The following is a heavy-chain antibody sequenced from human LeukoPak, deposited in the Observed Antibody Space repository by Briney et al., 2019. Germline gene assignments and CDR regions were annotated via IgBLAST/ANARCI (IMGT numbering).Heavy chain of an antibody. CDR1: GGSISRGSYY. Sequence: SQTLSLTCVVSGGSISRGSYYWNWIRQPAGRGLEWMGRIYNSGSTNYNPSLNSRVTISADMSRNQLSLQLTSVTAADTAVYYCARDIGLGSYYIPLSFDSWGQGTLVTVSS. D-gene: IGHD3-10*01. CDR3: ARDIGLGSYYIPLSFDS. J-gene: IGHJ4*02. CDR2: IYNSGST. V-gene: IGHV4-61*02.